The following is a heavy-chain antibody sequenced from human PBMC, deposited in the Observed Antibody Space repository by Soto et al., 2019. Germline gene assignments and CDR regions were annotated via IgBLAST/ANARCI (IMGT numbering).Heavy chain of an antibody. CDR1: GGTFSSYA. CDR2: IIPIFGTA. Sequence: GASVNVSCKASGGTFSSYAISWVRQAPGQGLEWMGGIIPIFGTANYAQKFQGRVTITADESTSTAYMELSSLRSEDTAVYYCAKYYYDSSGYYSDYYYGMDVWGQGTTVTVSS. J-gene: IGHJ6*02. CDR3: AKYYYDSSGYYSDYYYGMDV. D-gene: IGHD3-22*01. V-gene: IGHV1-69*13.